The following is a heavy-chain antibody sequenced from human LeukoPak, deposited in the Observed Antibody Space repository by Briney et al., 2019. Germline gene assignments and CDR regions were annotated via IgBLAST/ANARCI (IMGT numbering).Heavy chain of an antibody. CDR3: AKDRYGGNSGYFDY. J-gene: IGHJ4*02. CDR1: RFTFDDYT. CDR2: ISWDGGST. Sequence: GGSLRLSCAASRFTFDDYTMHWVRQAPGKGLEWVSLISWDGGSTYYADSVKGRFTISRDNSKNSLYLQMNSLRTEDTALYYCAKDRYGGNSGYFDYWGQGTLVTVSS. D-gene: IGHD4-23*01. V-gene: IGHV3-43*01.